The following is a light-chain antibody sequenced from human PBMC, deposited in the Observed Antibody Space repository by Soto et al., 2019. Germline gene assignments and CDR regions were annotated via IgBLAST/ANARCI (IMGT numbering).Light chain of an antibody. Sequence: EIVMTQSPATLSVSPGGRATLSCRASQSISDTLAWYQQKPGQAPRLLIHGASTRAPGFPARFSGSGSGTDFTLTISSLQPDDFATYYCQQYNSYSGTFGQGTKVDIK. V-gene: IGKV3-15*01. J-gene: IGKJ1*01. CDR1: QSISDT. CDR3: QQYNSYSGT. CDR2: GAS.